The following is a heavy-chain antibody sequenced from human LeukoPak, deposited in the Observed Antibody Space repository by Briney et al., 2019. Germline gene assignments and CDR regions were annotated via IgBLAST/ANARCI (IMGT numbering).Heavy chain of an antibody. Sequence: RPGGSLRLSCAASGFPLSSYSINWVRQAPGKGLEWVSYISSSGSAIYYVDSVKGRFTVSRDNAKNSLFLQMNSPRAEDTAVYYCVRVKGSYFDYWGQGALVTVSS. J-gene: IGHJ4*02. D-gene: IGHD2-15*01. CDR2: ISSSGSAI. CDR1: GFPLSSYS. CDR3: VRVKGSYFDY. V-gene: IGHV3-48*01.